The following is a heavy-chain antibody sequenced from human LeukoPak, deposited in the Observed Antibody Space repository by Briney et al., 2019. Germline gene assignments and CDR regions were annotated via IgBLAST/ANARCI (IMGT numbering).Heavy chain of an antibody. CDR1: GGSISGYY. D-gene: IGHD3-16*01. CDR2: IYYSGST. V-gene: IGHV4-59*12. J-gene: IGHJ6*03. Sequence: KPSETLSLTCTVSGGSISGYYWSWIRQPPGKGLDWIGYIYYSGSTNYNPSLKSRVTMSVDTSKNQFSLKLSSVAAADTAVYYCARGLVWGYYYYMDVWGIGTTVTVSS. CDR3: ARGLVWGYYYYMDV.